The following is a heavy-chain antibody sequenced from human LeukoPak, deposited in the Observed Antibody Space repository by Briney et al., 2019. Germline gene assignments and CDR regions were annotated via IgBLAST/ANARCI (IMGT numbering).Heavy chain of an antibody. V-gene: IGHV4-59*01. Sequence: SETLSLTSTLSVGSISSYYWSWVRQPPGKGLEWIGYIYYSGSTNYNPSLKSRVTISVDTSKNQFSLKLSSVTAADTAVYYCARVPDYDILTDYYWYFDLWGRGTLVTVSS. D-gene: IGHD3-9*01. J-gene: IGHJ2*01. CDR2: IYYSGST. CDR1: VGSISSYY. CDR3: ARVPDYDILTDYYWYFDL.